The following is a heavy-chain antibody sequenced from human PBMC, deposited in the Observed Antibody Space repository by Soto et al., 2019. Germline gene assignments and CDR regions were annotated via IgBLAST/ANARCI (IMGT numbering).Heavy chain of an antibody. Sequence: EVQLVESGGGLVQPGGSLRLSCAASGFTFSSYWMSWVRQDPGKGLEWVANIKQDGSEKYYVDSVKGRFTISRDNAKNSLYLQMNSLRAEDTAVYYCARVNWNYYYYGMDVWGQGTTVTVSS. D-gene: IGHD1-1*01. CDR3: ARVNWNYYYYGMDV. CDR2: IKQDGSEK. CDR1: GFTFSSYW. J-gene: IGHJ6*02. V-gene: IGHV3-7*03.